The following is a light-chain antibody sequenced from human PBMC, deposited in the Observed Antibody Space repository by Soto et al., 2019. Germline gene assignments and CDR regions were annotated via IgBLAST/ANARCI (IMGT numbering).Light chain of an antibody. V-gene: IGLV2-14*01. Sequence: QSALTQPASVSGSPGQSITISCTGTSSDVGSYNYVSWYQQHPGKAPKLMIYDVTNRPSGVSNRFSGSKSGNTASLTISGLQAEDEAVYCCSSYTSSSLRVFGTGTKVTVL. CDR2: DVT. CDR3: SSYTSSSLRV. J-gene: IGLJ1*01. CDR1: SSDVGSYNY.